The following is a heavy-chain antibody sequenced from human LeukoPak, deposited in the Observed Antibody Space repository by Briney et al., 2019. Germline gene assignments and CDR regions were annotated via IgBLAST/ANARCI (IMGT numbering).Heavy chain of an antibody. J-gene: IGHJ3*02. CDR3: ARPYSGSYSDAFDI. D-gene: IGHD1-26*01. CDR2: ITPIFGTA. V-gene: IGHV1-69*06. Sequence: ASVKVSCKASGGTFSGYAISWVRQAPGQGLEWMGGITPIFGTANYAQKFQGRVTITADKSTSTAYMELSSLRSEDTAVYYCARPYSGSYSDAFDIWGQGTMVTVSS. CDR1: GGTFSGYA.